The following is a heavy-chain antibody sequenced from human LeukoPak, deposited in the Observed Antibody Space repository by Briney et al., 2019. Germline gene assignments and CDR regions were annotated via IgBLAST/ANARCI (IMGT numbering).Heavy chain of an antibody. CDR2: IYSSEST. V-gene: IGHV4-61*02. CDR1: AASITSGCYD. D-gene: IGHD3-10*01. J-gene: IGHJ6*03. Sequence: PSETRSLTCTVSAASITSGCYDWSWIRQPGGRGREGIGRIYSSESTNYNPSLNSRFPVSIDTATNQFSRKLSSLTAANSTVYYCAREPGTMVRGSRRGYDDYYYYMDVWGKGTTVTISS. CDR3: AREPGTMVRGSRRGYDDYYYYMDV.